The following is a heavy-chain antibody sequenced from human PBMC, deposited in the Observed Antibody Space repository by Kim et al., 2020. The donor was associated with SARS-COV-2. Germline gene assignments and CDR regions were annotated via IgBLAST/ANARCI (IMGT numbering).Heavy chain of an antibody. CDR2: ISSHGITI. Sequence: GGSLRLSCAASGFTFSSYEMNWVRQAPGKGLEWVSYISSHGITIYYADSVKGRFTISRDNAKNSLYLQMNSLRAEDTAIYYCARGYSSGWGVAYWGHGTPGTVSS. J-gene: IGHJ4*01. D-gene: IGHD6-19*01. V-gene: IGHV3-48*03. CDR1: GFTFSSYE. CDR3: ARGYSSGWGVAY.